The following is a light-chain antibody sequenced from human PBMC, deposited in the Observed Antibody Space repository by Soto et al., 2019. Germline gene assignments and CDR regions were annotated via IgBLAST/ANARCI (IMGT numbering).Light chain of an antibody. CDR2: LNNDGSH. CDR1: SGHSSYA. V-gene: IGLV4-69*01. CDR3: QTWGTGFLV. Sequence: QAVVTQSPSASASLGASVKLTCTLSSGHSSYAIAWYQQQPEKGPRYLMKLNNDGSHNKGDGIPDRFSGSSSGAERYLTISSLQSEDEADYYCQTWGTGFLVFGGGTKVTVL. J-gene: IGLJ3*02.